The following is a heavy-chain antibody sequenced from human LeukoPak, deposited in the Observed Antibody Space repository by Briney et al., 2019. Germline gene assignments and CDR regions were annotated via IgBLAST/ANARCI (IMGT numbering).Heavy chain of an antibody. V-gene: IGHV4-61*02. CDR3: ARDRVGIAARPGDYYYYYMDV. CDR1: GGSISSGSYY. Sequence: SETLSLTCTVSGGSISSGSYYWSWIRQPAGKGLEWIGRIYTSGSTNYNPSLKSRVTISVDTSKNQFSLKLSSVTAADTAVYYCARDRVGIAARPGDYYYYYMDVWGKGTTVTVSS. J-gene: IGHJ6*03. CDR2: IYTSGST. D-gene: IGHD6-6*01.